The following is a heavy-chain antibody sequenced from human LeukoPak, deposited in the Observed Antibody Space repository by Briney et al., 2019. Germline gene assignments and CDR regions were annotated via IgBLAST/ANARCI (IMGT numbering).Heavy chain of an antibody. CDR2: FDPKDGET. CDR1: GYTLTELS. V-gene: IGHV1-24*01. D-gene: IGHD3-22*01. Sequence: ASVKVSCKVSGYTLTELSMHWVRQAPGKGLEWMGSFDPKDGETVYAQKFQGRVTMTEDTSTDTAYMELSSLRSEDTAVYYCATDYYYDSSGSYYTVDYWGQGTLVTVSS. J-gene: IGHJ4*02. CDR3: ATDYYYDSSGSYYTVDY.